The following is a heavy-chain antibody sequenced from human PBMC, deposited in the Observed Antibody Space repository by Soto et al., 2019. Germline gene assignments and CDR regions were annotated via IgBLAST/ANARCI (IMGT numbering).Heavy chain of an antibody. J-gene: IGHJ6*02. CDR1: GYSFTSYW. V-gene: IGHV5-10-1*01. Sequence: GESLKISCKGSGYSFTSYWISWVRQMPGKGLEWMGRIDPSDSYTNYSPSFQGHVTISADKSISTAYLQWSSLKASDTAMYYCARDPIAVAGTAYYYYGMDVWGQGTTVTVSS. CDR2: IDPSDSYT. CDR3: ARDPIAVAGTAYYYYGMDV. D-gene: IGHD6-19*01.